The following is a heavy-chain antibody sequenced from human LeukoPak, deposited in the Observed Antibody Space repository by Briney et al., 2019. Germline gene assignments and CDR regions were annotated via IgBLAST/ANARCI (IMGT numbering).Heavy chain of an antibody. CDR3: ARGYSASYLRYFDY. V-gene: IGHV4-39*01. J-gene: IGHJ4*02. CDR2: IYYSWST. CDR1: GGSISSSSYY. D-gene: IGHD1-26*01. Sequence: AETLSLTCTVSGGSISSSSYYWGWIRQPPGKGLESIGRIYYSWSTYYNPSLRRRATTSVATSKNQLRRVPTERTTPDTAIYYCARGYSASYLRYFDYWGQGTLVTVSS.